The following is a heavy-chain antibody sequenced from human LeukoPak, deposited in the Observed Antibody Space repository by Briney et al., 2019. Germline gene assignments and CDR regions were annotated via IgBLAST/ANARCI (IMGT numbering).Heavy chain of an antibody. CDR3: AREQSSKLLWFGELSDGSYYGMDV. V-gene: IGHV4-31*03. D-gene: IGHD3-10*01. CDR1: GGSISSGGYY. J-gene: IGHJ6*02. Sequence: SETLSLTCTVSGGSISSGGYYWSWLRQHPGKGLEWIGYIYYSGSTYYNPSLKSRVTISVDTSKNQFSLKLSSVTAADTAVYYCAREQSSKLLWFGELSDGSYYGMDVWGQGTTVTVSS. CDR2: IYYSGST.